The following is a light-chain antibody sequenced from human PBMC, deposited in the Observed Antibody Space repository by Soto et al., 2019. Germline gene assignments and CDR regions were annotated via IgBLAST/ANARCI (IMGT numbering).Light chain of an antibody. V-gene: IGKV1-5*01. CDR2: DAS. J-gene: IGKJ5*01. CDR3: QQYNSYPIT. CDR1: QSISSW. Sequence: GDRVTITCRASQSISSWLAWYQQKPGKAPKLLIYDASHLESGVPSRFSGSGSGTEFTLTISSLQPDDFATYYCQQYNSYPITFGQGTRLEIK.